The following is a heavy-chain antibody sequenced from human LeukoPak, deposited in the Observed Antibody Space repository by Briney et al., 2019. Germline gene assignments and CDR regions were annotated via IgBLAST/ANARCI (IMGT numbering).Heavy chain of an antibody. Sequence: SETLSLTCTVSGGSISSYYWSWIRQPPGKGLEWIGYIYYSGSTNYNPSLKSRVTISVDTSKNQFSLKLSSVTAADTAVYYCARATYYYDSSGYRRPLYYFDYWGQGTLVTVSS. CDR2: IYYSGST. J-gene: IGHJ4*02. CDR3: ARATYYYDSSGYRRPLYYFDY. CDR1: GGSISSYY. V-gene: IGHV4-59*01. D-gene: IGHD3-22*01.